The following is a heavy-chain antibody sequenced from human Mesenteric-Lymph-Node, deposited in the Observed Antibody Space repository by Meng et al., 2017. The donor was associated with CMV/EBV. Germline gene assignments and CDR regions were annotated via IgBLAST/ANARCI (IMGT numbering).Heavy chain of an antibody. D-gene: IGHD3-9*01. CDR3: ARGSSYDILTGYFDY. CDR2: INHSGST. J-gene: IGHJ4*02. V-gene: IGHV4-34*01. CDR1: GGSFSGYY. Sequence: QVQLPQGGAGLFKPSETLSVTCAVYGGSFSGYYWNWIRQSPEKGLEWIGEINHSGSTTYNPSFTSRIIISVDTSTNQISLNMSSVTAADTAVYYCARGSSYDILTGYFDYWGQGALVTVSS.